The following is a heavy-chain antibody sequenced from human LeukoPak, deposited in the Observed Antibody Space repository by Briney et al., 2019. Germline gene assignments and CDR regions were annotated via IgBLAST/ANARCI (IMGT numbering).Heavy chain of an antibody. V-gene: IGHV4-34*01. Sequence: SETLSLTCAVYGGSFSSYCWSWIRQPPGKGLGWVGEINNSGSTNYNPSLKSRVTISVDTSKNQLSLKLSSVTAADTAVYYCARALSITMVRRTPYMDVWGKGTTVTVSS. J-gene: IGHJ6*03. CDR1: GGSFSSYC. D-gene: IGHD3-10*01. CDR2: INNSGST. CDR3: ARALSITMVRRTPYMDV.